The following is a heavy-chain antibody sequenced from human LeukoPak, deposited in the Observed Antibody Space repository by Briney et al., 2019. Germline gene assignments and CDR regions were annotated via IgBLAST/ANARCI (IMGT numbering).Heavy chain of an antibody. CDR1: GFTFSTYW. D-gene: IGHD1-26*01. CDR2: INTDGSHT. CDR3: ASGRGLRIEG. J-gene: IGHJ4*02. V-gene: IGHV3-74*01. Sequence: GGSLRLSCAASGFTFSTYWMHWVRQAPGKGLVWVSHINTDGSHTNYADSVKGRFTISRDNAKNTLYLQMNSLRAEDTAVYYCASGRGLRIEGWGQGTLVTVSS.